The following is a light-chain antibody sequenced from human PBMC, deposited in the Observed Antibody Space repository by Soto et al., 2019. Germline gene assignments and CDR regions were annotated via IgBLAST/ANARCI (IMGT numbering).Light chain of an antibody. V-gene: IGKV1-5*03. CDR2: KAS. J-gene: IGKJ2*01. CDR1: QSISAW. CDR3: LQDYNYPRT. Sequence: IQLHQSPSTLPASVGDSVSLNCLASQSISAWLAWYQQKPGKAPRLLIYKASTLEIGVPSRFSGSGSGTDFTLTISGLQPEDFATYYCLQDYNYPRTFGQGTKVDIK.